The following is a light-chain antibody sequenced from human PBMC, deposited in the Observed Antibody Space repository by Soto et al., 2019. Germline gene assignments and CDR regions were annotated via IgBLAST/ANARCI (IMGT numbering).Light chain of an antibody. Sequence: EIVLTQSPATLSLSPGERATLSCRASQSVSSYLAWYQQKPGQAPRLRIYDASNRAPGIPPTFSGSGSGTHFPLTITSLEPEDFAVSYYQPRSTWPRTFGQTTNVDIK. CDR2: DAS. CDR1: QSVSSY. V-gene: IGKV3-11*01. J-gene: IGKJ1*01. CDR3: QPRSTWPRT.